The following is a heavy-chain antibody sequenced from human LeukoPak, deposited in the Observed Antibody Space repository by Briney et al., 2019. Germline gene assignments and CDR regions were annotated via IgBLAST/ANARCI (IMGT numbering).Heavy chain of an antibody. D-gene: IGHD5-12*01. J-gene: IGHJ6*02. CDR3: AKSRGYYYYYDMDV. CDR1: GFSFSSQA. Sequence: PGGSLRLSCAASGFSFSSQAMSWVRQAPGKGLEWVSGISGGGGSINNADSVKGRFTISRDNSKNTLYLQMDSLRAEDTAVYYCAKSRGYYYYYDMDVWGQGTTVTVSS. V-gene: IGHV3-23*01. CDR2: ISGGGGSI.